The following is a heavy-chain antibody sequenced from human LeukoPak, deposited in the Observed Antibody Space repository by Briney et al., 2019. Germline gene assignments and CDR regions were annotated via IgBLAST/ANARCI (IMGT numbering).Heavy chain of an antibody. V-gene: IGHV3-21*01. D-gene: IGHD1-26*01. CDR1: GFTFSSYR. CDR3: ARVVSGSYYSDY. CDR2: ISSSSGYI. Sequence: PGRSLRLSCAASGFTFSSYRMNWVRQAPGKGLEWVSSISSSSGYIYYADSVKGRFTISRDNAKNSLYLQMISLRAEDTAVYYCARVVSGSYYSDYWGQGALVTVSS. J-gene: IGHJ4*02.